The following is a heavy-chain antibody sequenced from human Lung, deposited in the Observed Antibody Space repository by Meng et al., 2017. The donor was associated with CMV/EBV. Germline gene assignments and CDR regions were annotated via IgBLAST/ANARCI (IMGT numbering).Heavy chain of an antibody. D-gene: IGHD3-10*01. J-gene: IGHJ6*02. CDR2: ISTYNGNT. V-gene: IGHV1-18*01. Sequence: ASVKVSCKASGYTFINHAFSWVRQAPGQGLEWMGWISTYNGNTNYAPKLQGRVSMTTDRSTSTAFMELRSLRSDDTAVYYCARDYYGMDVWGQGATVTVSS. CDR1: GYTFINHA. CDR3: ARDYYGMDV.